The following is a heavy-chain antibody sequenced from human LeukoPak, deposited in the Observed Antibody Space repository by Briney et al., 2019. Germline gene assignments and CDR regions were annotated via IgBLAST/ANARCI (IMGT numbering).Heavy chain of an antibody. D-gene: IGHD6-13*01. CDR3: ARSKYSSSFVNYYYGMDV. Sequence: ASVKVSCKASGYTFTTYGISWVRQAPGQGLEWMGWISGYNGNTNYVQKLQGRVTMTTDTSTSTAYMELSSLRSEDTAVYYCARSKYSSSFVNYYYGMDVWGQGTTVTVSS. CDR1: GYTFTTYG. J-gene: IGHJ6*02. V-gene: IGHV1-18*01. CDR2: ISGYNGNT.